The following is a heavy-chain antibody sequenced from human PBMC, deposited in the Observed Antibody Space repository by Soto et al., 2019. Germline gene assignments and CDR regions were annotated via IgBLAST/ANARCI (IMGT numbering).Heavy chain of an antibody. CDR3: AYNGCMTLGGVATGGFDP. Sequence: PEGAPRLSCAASGLTFSNYGVDWVCQAPGKGLEWVALISYDGNTQYYADSVRGRFTISRDNSKNTLYLQMNSLRVDDTALYYCAYNGCMTLGGVATGGFDPWGELTGGAVSS. D-gene: IGHD2-8*01. CDR1: GLTFSNYG. V-gene: IGHV3-30*03. CDR2: ISYDGNTQ. J-gene: IGHJ5*02.